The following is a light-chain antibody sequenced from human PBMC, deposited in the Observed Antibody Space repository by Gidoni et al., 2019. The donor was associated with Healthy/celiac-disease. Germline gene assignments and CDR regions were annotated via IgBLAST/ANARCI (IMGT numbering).Light chain of an antibody. CDR1: QGISSY. CDR2: AAS. J-gene: IGKJ4*01. V-gene: IGKV1-39*01. CDR3: QQSDSTPLT. Sequence: QITQPPSSLSASVGDRVTITCRASQGISSYLNWYQQKPGKAPKLLIYAASSLESGVPSRFSGSGSGTDFTLTISSLQPEDFATYYCQQSDSTPLTFXGXTKVXIK.